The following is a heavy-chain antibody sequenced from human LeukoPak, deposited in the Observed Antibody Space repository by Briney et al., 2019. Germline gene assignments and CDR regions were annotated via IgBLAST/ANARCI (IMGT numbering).Heavy chain of an antibody. CDR1: GYTFTSYD. J-gene: IGHJ4*02. V-gene: IGHV1-8*01. D-gene: IGHD6-19*01. CDR3: ARAVAGTTNFDY. Sequence: GASVTVSCKASGYTFTSYDINWVRQAAGQGLEWMGWMNPNSGNTGYAQKFQGRVTMTRNTSIRTAYMEQSSLRSEDTAVYYCARAVAGTTNFDYWGQGTLVTVSS. CDR2: MNPNSGNT.